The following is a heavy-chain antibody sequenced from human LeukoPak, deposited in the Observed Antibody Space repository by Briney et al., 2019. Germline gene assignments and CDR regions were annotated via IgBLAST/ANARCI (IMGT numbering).Heavy chain of an antibody. D-gene: IGHD4-11*01. J-gene: IGHJ4*02. CDR1: GFTVSSNY. CDR2: IYSGGTT. Sequence: SGGSLRLSCAASGFTVSSNYMSSVRQAPGKGLEWVSVIYSGGTTYYADSVKGRFTISRDNSKNTLYLQMNSLRAEDTAVYYCARAGSNYLYFDSWGQGALVTVSS. CDR3: ARAGSNYLYFDS. V-gene: IGHV3-53*01.